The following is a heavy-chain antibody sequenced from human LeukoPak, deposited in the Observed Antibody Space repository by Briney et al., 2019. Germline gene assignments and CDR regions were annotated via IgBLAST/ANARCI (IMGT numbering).Heavy chain of an antibody. Sequence: GGSLRLSCAAPGFTFSSYSMNWVRQAPGKGLEWVSSISSSSSYIKYADSVKGRFTISRDNAKNSLYLQMNSLRAEDTAVYYCAKDATAVVGTVYMDVWGKGTTVTISS. CDR2: ISSSSSYI. CDR1: GFTFSSYS. CDR3: AKDATAVVGTVYMDV. V-gene: IGHV3-21*01. D-gene: IGHD6-13*01. J-gene: IGHJ6*03.